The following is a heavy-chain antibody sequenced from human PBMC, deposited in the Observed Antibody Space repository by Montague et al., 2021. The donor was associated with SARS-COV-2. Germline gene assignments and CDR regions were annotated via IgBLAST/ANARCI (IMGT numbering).Heavy chain of an antibody. CDR3: ASFTMVRGAPGYGMDV. D-gene: IGHD3-10*01. CDR1: GGSISNGSYP. J-gene: IGHJ6*02. V-gene: IGHV4-30-2*01. Sequence: TLSLTCSVSGGSISNGSYPWSWIRQPPGKGLEWIGYIFPGGSTYYNASLQSRVTISIDNSKNQLSLRLTSITAADTAVYFCASFTMVRGAPGYGMDVWGQGTTVTVSS. CDR2: IFPGGST.